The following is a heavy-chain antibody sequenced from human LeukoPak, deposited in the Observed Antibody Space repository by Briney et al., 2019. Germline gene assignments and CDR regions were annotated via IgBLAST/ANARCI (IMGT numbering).Heavy chain of an antibody. J-gene: IGHJ3*02. Sequence: SEPLSLTCAVSGGSISSSNWWSWVRQPPGKGLEWIGEIYHSGSTNYNPSLKSRVTISVDTSKNQFSLKLSSVTAADTAVYYCARDSLGPPSDAFDIWGQGTMVTVSS. CDR2: IYHSGST. CDR3: ARDSLGPPSDAFDI. CDR1: GGSISSSNW. V-gene: IGHV4-4*02.